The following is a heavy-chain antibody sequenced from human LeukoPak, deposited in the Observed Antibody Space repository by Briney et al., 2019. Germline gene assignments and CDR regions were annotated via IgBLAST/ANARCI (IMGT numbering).Heavy chain of an antibody. Sequence: SVKVSCKASGGTFSSYAISWVRQAPGQGLEWMGGIIPIFGTANYAQKFQGRVTITADKSTSTAYMELSRLRSDDTAVYYCAANSPLSGSDFDYWGQGTLVTVSS. V-gene: IGHV1-69*06. CDR3: AANSPLSGSDFDY. CDR2: IIPIFGTA. D-gene: IGHD2-21*01. CDR1: GGTFSSYA. J-gene: IGHJ4*02.